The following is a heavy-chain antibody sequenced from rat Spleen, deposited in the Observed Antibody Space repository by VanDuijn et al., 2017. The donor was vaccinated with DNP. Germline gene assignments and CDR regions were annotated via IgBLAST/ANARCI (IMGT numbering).Heavy chain of an antibody. J-gene: IGHJ2*01. CDR2: IRHDGGSI. D-gene: IGHD1-2*01. CDR1: GFTFSDYN. Sequence: EVQLVESGGGLVQPGRSLKLSCAASGFTFSDYNMAWVRQAPTKGLEWVAAIRHDGGSIYYRDSVKGRFTISRDDAKSSLHLQMDSLRSEDTANYYCARYSLIKRMWDYWGQGVTVTVSS. V-gene: IGHV5-7*01. CDR3: ARYSLIKRMWDY.